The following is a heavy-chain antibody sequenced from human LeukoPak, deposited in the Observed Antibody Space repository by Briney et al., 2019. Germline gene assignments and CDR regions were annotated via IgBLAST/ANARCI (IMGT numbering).Heavy chain of an antibody. CDR2: IYYSGST. CDR3: ARHKMVVVVVAATQSLWFDP. J-gene: IGHJ5*02. CDR1: GGSISSSSYY. Sequence: PSETLSLTCTVSGGSISSSSYYWGWIRQPPGKGLEWIGSIYYSGSTYYNPSLKSRVTISVDTSKNQFSLKLISVTAADTAVYYCARHKMVVVVVAATQSLWFDPWGQGTLVTVSS. V-gene: IGHV4-39*01. D-gene: IGHD2-15*01.